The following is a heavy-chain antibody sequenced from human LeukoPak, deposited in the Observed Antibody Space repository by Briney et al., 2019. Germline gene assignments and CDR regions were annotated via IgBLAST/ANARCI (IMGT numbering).Heavy chain of an antibody. CDR2: INHSGST. V-gene: IGHV4-34*01. Sequence: SETLSLTCAVYGGAFSGYYWSWIRQPPGKGLEWIGEINHSGSTNYNPSLKSQVTISVDTSKNQFSLKLSSVTAADTAVYYCARLIPTPIVGATNDYWGQGTLVTVSS. D-gene: IGHD1-26*01. J-gene: IGHJ4*02. CDR1: GGAFSGYY. CDR3: ARLIPTPIVGATNDY.